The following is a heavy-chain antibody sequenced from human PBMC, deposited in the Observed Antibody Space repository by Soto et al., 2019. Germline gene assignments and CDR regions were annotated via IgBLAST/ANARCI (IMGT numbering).Heavy chain of an antibody. CDR3: ARASLWFGESP. CDR2: IYYSGST. CDR1: GGSISSGDYY. V-gene: IGHV4-30-4*01. Sequence: SETLSLTCTVSGGSISSGDYYWSWIRQPPGKGLEWIGYIYYSGSTYYNPSLKSRVTISVDTSKNQFSLRLSSVTAADTAVYYCARASLWFGESPWGQGTLVTVSS. D-gene: IGHD3-10*01. J-gene: IGHJ4*02.